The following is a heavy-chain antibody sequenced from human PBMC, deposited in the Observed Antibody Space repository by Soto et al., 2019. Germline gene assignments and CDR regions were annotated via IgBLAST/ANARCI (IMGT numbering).Heavy chain of an antibody. Sequence: SVKVSCKTSGFTFSSSAVHWVRQARGHRLQWIGWIDVGSANANYAQMLQDRVTITRDTSTSTAYMELSSLRPEDTAVYFCARQIYDSDSYYRTWGQGTLVTVSS. CDR2: IDVGSANA. CDR3: ARQIYDSDSYYRT. D-gene: IGHD3-22*01. CDR1: GFTFSSSA. V-gene: IGHV1-58*01. J-gene: IGHJ4*02.